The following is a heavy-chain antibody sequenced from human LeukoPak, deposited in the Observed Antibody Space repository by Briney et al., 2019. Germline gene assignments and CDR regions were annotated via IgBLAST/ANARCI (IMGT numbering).Heavy chain of an antibody. CDR2: ISGSGGST. V-gene: IGHV3-23*01. CDR1: GFTFSSYS. CDR3: AKEIVVVPYDI. D-gene: IGHD3-22*01. J-gene: IGHJ3*02. Sequence: GGSLRLSCAASGFTFSSYSMNWVRQAPGKRLEWVSAISGSGGSTYYADSVKGRFTISRDNSKNTLYLQMNSLRAEDTAVYYCAKEIVVVPYDIWGQGTMVTVSS.